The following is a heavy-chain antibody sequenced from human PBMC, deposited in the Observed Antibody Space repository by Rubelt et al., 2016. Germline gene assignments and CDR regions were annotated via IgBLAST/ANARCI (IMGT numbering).Heavy chain of an antibody. D-gene: IGHD5-24*01. CDR3: ARVEDGYNAFDS. CDR1: GGSISSYY. V-gene: IGHV4-59*01. CDR2: IYYSGST. Sequence: QVQLQESGPGLVKPSETLSLTCTVSGGSISSYYWSWIRQPPGKGLEWIGYIYYSGSTNYNPSLKGRGTIAVETSKNQLSLKLRSVTAADTAVYYCARVEDGYNAFDSWGQGTMVTVSS. J-gene: IGHJ3*02.